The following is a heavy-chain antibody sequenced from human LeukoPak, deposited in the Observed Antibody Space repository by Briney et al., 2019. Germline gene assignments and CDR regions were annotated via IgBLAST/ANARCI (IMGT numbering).Heavy chain of an antibody. CDR3: ATRYSYGFYYFDY. D-gene: IGHD5-18*01. J-gene: IGHJ4*02. V-gene: IGHV1-24*01. CDR2: FDPEDGET. Sequence: GASVKVSCKVSGYTLTELSMHWVRQAPGKGLEWMRGFDPEDGETIYAQKFQGRVTMTEDTSTDTAYVEPSSLRSEDTAVYYCATRYSYGFYYFDYWGQGTLVTVSS. CDR1: GYTLTELS.